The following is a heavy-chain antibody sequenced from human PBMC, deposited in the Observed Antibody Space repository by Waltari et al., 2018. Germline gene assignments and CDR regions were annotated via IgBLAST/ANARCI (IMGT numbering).Heavy chain of an antibody. CDR2: IYYTGTT. D-gene: IGHD2-8*01. V-gene: IGHV4-39*01. CDR3: ARHNRGLLIRAFDI. J-gene: IGHJ3*02. CDR1: GVSFRSNSYF. Sequence: QLQLQESGPGLVKASETLSLNCIVSGVSFRSNSYFWGWVRQPPGQGLEWVGNIYYTGTTYYNPSLESRVTISVDTSKNQFSLTLTSVTAADAAVYYCARHNRGLLIRAFDIWGQGTMVSVSS.